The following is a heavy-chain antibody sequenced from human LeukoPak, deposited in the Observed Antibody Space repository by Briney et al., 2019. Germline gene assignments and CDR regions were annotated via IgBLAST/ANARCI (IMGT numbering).Heavy chain of an antibody. CDR3: ARHPLLNTNRELRQEVDY. D-gene: IGHD1-26*01. V-gene: IGHV4-59*08. Sequence: SETLSLTCTVSGGSISSYYWSWIRQPPGKGLEWIGYIYYSGSTNYNPSLKSRVTISVDASKNQFSLKLSSVTAADTAVYYCARHPLLNTNRELRQEVDYWGQGTLVTVSS. CDR2: IYYSGST. J-gene: IGHJ4*02. CDR1: GGSISSYY.